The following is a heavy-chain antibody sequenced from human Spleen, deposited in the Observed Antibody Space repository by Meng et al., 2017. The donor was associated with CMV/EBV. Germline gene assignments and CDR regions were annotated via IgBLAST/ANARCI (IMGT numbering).Heavy chain of an antibody. CDR1: GGSVSSGSYY. Sequence: SETLSLTCTVSGGSVSSGSYYWSWIRQPPGKGLEWIGEINHSGSTNYNPSLKSRVTISVDTSKNQFSLKLSSVTAADTAVYYCARITAMHGYYYYYGMDVWGQGTTVTVSS. J-gene: IGHJ6*02. CDR2: INHSGST. D-gene: IGHD2-2*01. CDR3: ARITAMHGYYYYYGMDV. V-gene: IGHV4-61*01.